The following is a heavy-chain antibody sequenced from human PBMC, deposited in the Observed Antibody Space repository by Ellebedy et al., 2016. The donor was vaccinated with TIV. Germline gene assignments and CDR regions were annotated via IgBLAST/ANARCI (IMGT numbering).Heavy chain of an antibody. J-gene: IGHJ4*02. CDR2: IYPGDSDT. CDR1: GYSFTSYW. CDR3: ARKNYYDSSGYIEGQFFDY. V-gene: IGHV5-51*01. Sequence: GESLKISCQGSGYSFTSYWIGWVRQMPGKGLEWMGIIYPGDSDTRYSPSFQGQVTISADKSISTAYLQWSSLKASDTAMYYCARKNYYDSSGYIEGQFFDYWGQGILLTVSS. D-gene: IGHD3-22*01.